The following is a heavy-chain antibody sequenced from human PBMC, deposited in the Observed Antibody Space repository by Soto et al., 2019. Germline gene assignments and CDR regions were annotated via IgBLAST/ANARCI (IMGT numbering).Heavy chain of an antibody. J-gene: IGHJ6*02. Sequence: SETLSLTCSVSGGSISSYYWSWIRQPPGKGLEWVGYIHYTGTTYYNPSLKSRVTMSVDTSKSQFTLKLSSVTAANTDEYYGARDRSYESCYKVYYYAMDVWGQGTTVTVS. CDR3: ARDRSYESCYKVYYYAMDV. V-gene: IGHV4-59*12. CDR2: IHYTGTT. D-gene: IGHD3-10*01. CDR1: GGSISSYY.